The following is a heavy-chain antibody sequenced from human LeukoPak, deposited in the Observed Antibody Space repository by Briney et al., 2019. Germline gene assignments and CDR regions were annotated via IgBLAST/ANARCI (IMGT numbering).Heavy chain of an antibody. CDR3: ARHWTGAGYYYYIDV. D-gene: IGHD3/OR15-3a*01. V-gene: IGHV4-4*09. Sequence: SETLSLTCTVSGAAISSYYWSWIRQPPGKGLEGIGYIYTSGGTNYNPSLKSRVTISVDTSKNQFSLKLSSVTAADTAVYYCARHWTGAGYYYYIDVWGKGTTVTVSS. CDR2: IYTSGGT. J-gene: IGHJ6*03. CDR1: GAAISSYY.